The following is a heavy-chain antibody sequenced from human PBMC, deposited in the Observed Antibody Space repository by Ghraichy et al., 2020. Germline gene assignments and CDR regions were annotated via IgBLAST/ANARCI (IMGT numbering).Heavy chain of an antibody. Sequence: GGSLRLSCAASGFTFSSYEMNWVRQAPGKGLEWVSYISSSGSTIYYADSVKGRFTISRDNAKNSLYLQMNSLRAEDTAVYYCARDRAVAGTFYYYYYGMDVWGQGTTVTVSS. D-gene: IGHD6-19*01. CDR1: GFTFSSYE. V-gene: IGHV3-48*03. J-gene: IGHJ6*02. CDR3: ARDRAVAGTFYYYYYGMDV. CDR2: ISSSGSTI.